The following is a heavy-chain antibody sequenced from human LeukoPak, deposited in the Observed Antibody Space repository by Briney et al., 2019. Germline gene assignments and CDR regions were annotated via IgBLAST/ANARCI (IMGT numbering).Heavy chain of an antibody. J-gene: IGHJ6*02. D-gene: IGHD1-26*01. V-gene: IGHV4-59*01. CDR1: GGSIRSYY. CDR2: IYYSGST. Sequence: PSETLSLTCTVSGGSIRSYYWTWIRQPPGKGLEGIGYIYYSGSTNYNPSLKSRVTISVDTSKNQFSLKLSSVTAADTAVYYCARDSTALYGGGYYYYGMDVWGQGTTVTVSS. CDR3: ARDSTALYGGGYYYYGMDV.